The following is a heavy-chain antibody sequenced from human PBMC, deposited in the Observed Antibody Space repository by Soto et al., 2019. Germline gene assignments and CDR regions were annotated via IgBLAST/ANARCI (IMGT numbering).Heavy chain of an antibody. CDR3: AEGEGPYGSGRLPFDY. J-gene: IGHJ4*02. CDR1: GVTFSSYV. CDR2: IIPIFDTT. Sequence: QVQLVQSGAEVKKPGSSVKVSCKTSGVTFSSYVINWVRQAPGQGLEWMGGIIPIFDTTNYAQKFQGRVTITADEPTRRGDMGRSNLGSVDTGGYYCAEGEGPYGSGRLPFDYWGQGTLVTVFS. D-gene: IGHD3-10*01. V-gene: IGHV1-69*12.